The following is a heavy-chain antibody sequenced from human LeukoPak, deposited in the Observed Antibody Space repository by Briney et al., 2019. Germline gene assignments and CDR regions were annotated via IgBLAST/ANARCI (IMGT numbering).Heavy chain of an antibody. V-gene: IGHV4-59*08. CDR2: IYYSGST. CDR3: ARCPPYDSSGYYYYYYYMDV. Sequence: SETLSLTCTVSGGSISSYYWSWIRQPPGKGLEWIGYIYYSGSTNYNPSLKSRVTISVDTSKNQFSLKLSSVTAADTAVYYCARCPPYDSSGYYYYYYYMDVWGKGTTVTVSS. D-gene: IGHD3-22*01. J-gene: IGHJ6*03. CDR1: GGSISSYY.